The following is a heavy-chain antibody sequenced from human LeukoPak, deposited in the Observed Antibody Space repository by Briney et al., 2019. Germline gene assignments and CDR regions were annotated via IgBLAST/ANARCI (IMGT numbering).Heavy chain of an antibody. CDR1: GYTFTGYY. D-gene: IGHD3-10*01. V-gene: IGHV1-2*02. J-gene: IGHJ4*02. CDR2: INPNSGGT. CDR3: AREFFRIPGGANLWFGELPHDY. Sequence: ASVKVSCKASGYTFTGYYMHWVRQAPGQGLEWMGWINPNSGGTNYAQKFQGRVTMTRDTSISTAYMELSRLRSDDTAVYYCAREFFRIPGGANLWFGELPHDYWGQGTLVTVSS.